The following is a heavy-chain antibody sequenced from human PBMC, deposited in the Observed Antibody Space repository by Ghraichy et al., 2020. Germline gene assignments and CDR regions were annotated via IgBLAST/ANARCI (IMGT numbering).Heavy chain of an antibody. CDR2: IDSSSTYI. V-gene: IGHV3-21*01. D-gene: IGHD4-17*01. J-gene: IGHJ6*02. CDR1: GFTFSSSS. CDR3: ARFPTVTTAGGYYYGMDV. Sequence: GGSLRLSCAASGFTFSSSSMNWVRQAPGKGLEWVSCIDSSSTYIYYADSVKGRLTISRDNAKNSLYLQMNSLRAEDTAVYYCARFPTVTTAGGYYYGMDVWGQGTTVTVCS.